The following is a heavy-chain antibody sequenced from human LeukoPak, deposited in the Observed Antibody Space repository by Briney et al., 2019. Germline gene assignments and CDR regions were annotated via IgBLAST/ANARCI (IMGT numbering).Heavy chain of an antibody. V-gene: IGHV4-34*01. CDR3: ARGGFYCGGDCYVDY. Sequence: PSETLSLTCAVYGGSFSPCYWSWIRQPPGKGLEWIGEINHSGSTNYNPSLKSRVTISVDTSKNQFSLRLSSVTAADTAVYYCARGGFYCGGDCYVDYWGQGTLVTVSS. J-gene: IGHJ4*02. CDR2: INHSGST. D-gene: IGHD2-21*02. CDR1: GGSFSPCY.